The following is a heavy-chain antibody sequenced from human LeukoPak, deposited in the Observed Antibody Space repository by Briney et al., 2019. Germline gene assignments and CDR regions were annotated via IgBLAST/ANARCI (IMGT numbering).Heavy chain of an antibody. V-gene: IGHV4-39*01. Sequence: NPSETLSLTCTVSGGSISSSSYSWVWIRQPRGKGLEWIGSIYYSGTTYYNPSLKSRVTISVDTSKIQFSLKLSSVAATDTAVYFCARLRFDFWSGYTHPYFDYWGQGTLVTVSS. CDR3: ARLRFDFWSGYTHPYFDY. CDR1: GGSISSSSYS. J-gene: IGHJ4*02. CDR2: IYYSGTT. D-gene: IGHD3-3*01.